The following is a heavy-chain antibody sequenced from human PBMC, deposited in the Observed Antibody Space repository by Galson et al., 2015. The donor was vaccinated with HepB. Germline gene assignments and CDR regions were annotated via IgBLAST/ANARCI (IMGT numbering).Heavy chain of an antibody. Sequence: SVKVSCKASGYTFTSHTIHWVRQAPGQRLEWMGWINAGNGHRKYSQKFQGRVTTTMDTSASTAYMELSSLRSEDTAVYYCARGSGGWTDSFDIWGQGTMVTVSS. D-gene: IGHD3/OR15-3a*01. CDR1: GYTFTSHT. V-gene: IGHV1-3*01. CDR2: INAGNGHR. J-gene: IGHJ3*02. CDR3: ARGSGGWTDSFDI.